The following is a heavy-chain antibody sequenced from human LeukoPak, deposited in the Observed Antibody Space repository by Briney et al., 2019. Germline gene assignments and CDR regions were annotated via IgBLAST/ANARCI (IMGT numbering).Heavy chain of an antibody. CDR2: IYSGGST. Sequence: GGSLRLSCAASGFTVRSNYMNWVRQAPGKGPEWVSVIYSGGSTNYADSVKGRFTISRDNSKNTLYLQMNSLRAEDTAVYYCIYGYTLDFWGQGTLVTVSS. V-gene: IGHV3-53*01. CDR1: GFTVRSNY. J-gene: IGHJ4*02. D-gene: IGHD5-18*01. CDR3: IYGYTLDF.